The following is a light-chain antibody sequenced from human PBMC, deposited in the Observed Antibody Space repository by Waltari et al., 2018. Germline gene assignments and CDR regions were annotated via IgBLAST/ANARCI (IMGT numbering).Light chain of an antibody. J-gene: IGKJ2*01. CDR2: WAS. Sequence: DIVMTQSPDSLPVSLGERATINCQSRHSLLDYSNNNNYISWYQQQPGQAPKLLIYWASTRDSGVPDRFSGSGSETDFTLTINSLQAEDVAVYHCHQYFAPPYTFGRGTKLEIK. CDR1: HSLLDYSNNNNY. V-gene: IGKV4-1*01. CDR3: HQYFAPPYT.